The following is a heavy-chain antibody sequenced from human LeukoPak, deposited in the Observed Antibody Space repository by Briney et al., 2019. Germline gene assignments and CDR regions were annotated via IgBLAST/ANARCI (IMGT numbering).Heavy chain of an antibody. CDR1: GGSINNLF. D-gene: IGHD3-16*01. CDR2: FSYSGGT. Sequence: SETLSLTCTVSGGSINNLFWTWIRQPRGKGLEWIGYFSYSGGTTYNPSLKSRVTISVDTSKNQFSLNLNSVTAADTAVYYCAREGPLGKYYDYWGQGTLVTVSS. V-gene: IGHV4-59*01. J-gene: IGHJ4*02. CDR3: AREGPLGKYYDY.